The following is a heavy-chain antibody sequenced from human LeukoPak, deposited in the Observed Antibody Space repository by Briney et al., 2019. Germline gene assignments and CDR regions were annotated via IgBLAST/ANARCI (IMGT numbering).Heavy chain of an antibody. J-gene: IGHJ4*02. V-gene: IGHV3-23*01. CDR3: AKVRAPSGWFNSDY. Sequence: GGSLRLSCAASGFTFSNYVMSWARQAPGKGLEWVSGISGSGDSTYYADSVKGRFTISRDNSKNTLYLQMNSLRVEDTAAYYCAKVRAPSGWFNSDYWGQGTLVTVSS. CDR2: ISGSGDST. D-gene: IGHD6-19*01. CDR1: GFTFSNYV.